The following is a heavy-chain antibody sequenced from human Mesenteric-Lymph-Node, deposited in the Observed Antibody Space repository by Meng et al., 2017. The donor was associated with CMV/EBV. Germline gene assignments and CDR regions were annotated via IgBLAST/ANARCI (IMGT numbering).Heavy chain of an antibody. CDR2: INTDGTTT. CDR3: AKGAEWYYYGMDV. V-gene: IGHV3-74*01. J-gene: IGHJ6*02. CDR1: GFTFSSYW. D-gene: IGHD1-14*01. Sequence: GESLKISCAASGFTFSSYWVDWVRQAPGKGLVWVSRINTDGTTTRYADSVKGRFTISRDNSKNTLYLQMNSLRAEDTAVYYCAKGAEWYYYGMDVWGQGTTVTVSS.